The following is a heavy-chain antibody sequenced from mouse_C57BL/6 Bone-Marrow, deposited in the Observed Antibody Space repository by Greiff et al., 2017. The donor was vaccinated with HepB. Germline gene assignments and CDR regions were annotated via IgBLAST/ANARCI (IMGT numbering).Heavy chain of an antibody. CDR3: ARSWVLDY. V-gene: IGHV1-26*01. Sequence: VQLQQSGPELVKPGASVKISCKASGYTFTDYYMNWVKQSHGKSLEWIGDINPNNGGTSYNQKFKGKATLTVDKSSSTAYMERRSLTSEDSAVYYCARSWVLDYWGQGTTLTVSS. CDR2: INPNNGGT. CDR1: GYTFTDYY. D-gene: IGHD4-1*01. J-gene: IGHJ2*01.